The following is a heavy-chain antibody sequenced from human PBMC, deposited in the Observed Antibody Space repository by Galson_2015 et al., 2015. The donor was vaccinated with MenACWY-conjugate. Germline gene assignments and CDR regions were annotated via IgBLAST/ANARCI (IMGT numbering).Heavy chain of an antibody. CDR1: GASFRSYY. V-gene: IGHV4-59*01. D-gene: IGHD4-17*01. Sequence: ATLSLTCTVSGASFRSYYWNWIRPPPGQGLEWIGNIYFTGYTNYNPSLKSRVTMSIDTSMNQFSLKVSSVTAADTAVYYCARVPSDYATWFDPWGQGTRVTVSS. CDR3: ARVPSDYATWFDP. CDR2: IYFTGYT. J-gene: IGHJ5*02.